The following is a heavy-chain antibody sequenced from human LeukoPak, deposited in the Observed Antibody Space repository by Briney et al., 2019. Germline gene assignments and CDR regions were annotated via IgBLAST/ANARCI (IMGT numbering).Heavy chain of an antibody. V-gene: IGHV4-59*12. J-gene: IGHJ4*02. CDR2: IYDSGTT. D-gene: IGHD6-19*01. CDR3: ARSVWGWYGVHYFDY. CDR1: GGSISGYY. Sequence: SETLSLTCTVSGGSISGYYWSWIRQAPGKGLEWIGYIYDSGTTNYNPSLKSRVTISVDTSKNQFSLKLSSVTAADTAVYYCARSVWGWYGVHYFDYWGQGTLVTVSS.